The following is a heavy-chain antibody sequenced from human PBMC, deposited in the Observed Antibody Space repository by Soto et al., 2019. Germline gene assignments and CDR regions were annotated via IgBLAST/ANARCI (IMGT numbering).Heavy chain of an antibody. CDR2: IYYLGST. V-gene: IGHV4-59*01. Sequence: SETLSLTCSVSGGSMSEYFWSWIRQSPGKGLEGLGYIYYLGSTDYNPSLKSRVTISVDTPKRQFSLRLTSVTAADTAVYYCARDGYDGSGSPYPAYWGPGTQVTVSS. D-gene: IGHD3-10*01. J-gene: IGHJ4*02. CDR1: GGSMSEYF. CDR3: ARDGYDGSGSPYPAY.